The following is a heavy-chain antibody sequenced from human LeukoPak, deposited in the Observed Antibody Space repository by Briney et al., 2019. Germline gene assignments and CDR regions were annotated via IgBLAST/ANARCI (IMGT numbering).Heavy chain of an antibody. V-gene: IGHV4-34*01. J-gene: IGHJ4*02. CDR1: GGSFSGYY. D-gene: IGHD3/OR15-3a*01. CDR2: INHSGST. CDR3: ACTREYKYDVWNYYFDF. Sequence: SETLSLTCAVDGGSFSGYYWSWVRQPPGKGLEWIGEINHSGSTNYNSSLKSRVTISIDTSKNQFSLKLSSVTAADTAIYYCACTREYKYDVWNYYFDFWGQGTLVTVSS.